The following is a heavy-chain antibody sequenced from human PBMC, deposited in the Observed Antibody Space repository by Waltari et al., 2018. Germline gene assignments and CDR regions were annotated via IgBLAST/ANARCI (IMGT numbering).Heavy chain of an antibody. Sequence: QVQLQQWGAGLLKPSETLSLTCSVSGASFSAHYWGWARHAPGKGREGIGRVKHPGNTNYNPSLQSRVAISIDTTSKQFSLKVFSVTAADTGLYFCTRGGNYDFWSHSPFVDPWGQGTQVIVSS. D-gene: IGHD3-3*01. CDR2: VKHPGNT. V-gene: IGHV4-34*01. J-gene: IGHJ5*02. CDR3: TRGGNYDFWSHSPFVDP. CDR1: GASFSAHY.